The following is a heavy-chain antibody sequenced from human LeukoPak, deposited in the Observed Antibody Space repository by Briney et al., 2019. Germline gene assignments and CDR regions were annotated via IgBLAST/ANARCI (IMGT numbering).Heavy chain of an antibody. Sequence: PGGSLRLSCAASGFTFTSYAMSWVRQAPGKGLEWVSAISGSGGSTCYADSVKGRFTIARDNSKKTLYLQMNSLRGEDTAVYYCAKERASSSWKGMDVWGQGTTVTVSS. J-gene: IGHJ6*02. D-gene: IGHD6-13*01. V-gene: IGHV3-23*01. CDR1: GFTFTSYA. CDR3: AKERASSSWKGMDV. CDR2: ISGSGGST.